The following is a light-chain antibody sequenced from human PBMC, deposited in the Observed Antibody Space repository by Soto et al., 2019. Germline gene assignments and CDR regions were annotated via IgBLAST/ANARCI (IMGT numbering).Light chain of an antibody. J-gene: IGLJ3*02. V-gene: IGLV7-43*01. Sequence: QAVVTQEPSLTGSPGGTVTLTCALTTGAVTSDYYPNWFQRKPGQALRTLIYRTSNKHSWTPARFSGSLIGGKAALTLSGVQPEDEADSCCVRLYGGAWLFGGGTQLTVL. CDR3: VRLYGGAWL. CDR1: TGAVTSDYY. CDR2: RTS.